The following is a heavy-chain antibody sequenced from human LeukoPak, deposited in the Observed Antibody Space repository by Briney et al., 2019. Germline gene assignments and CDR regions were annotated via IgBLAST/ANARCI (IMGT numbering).Heavy chain of an antibody. CDR3: ARGPPSKLYYYDSSGSLDY. Sequence: GASVKVSCKASGYTFTSYGISWVRQAPGQGLEWMGWISAYNGNTNYAQKLQGRVTMTTDTSTSTAYMELRSLRSDDTAVYYCARGPPSKLYYYDSSGSLDYWGQGTLVTVSS. CDR1: GYTFTSYG. V-gene: IGHV1-18*01. J-gene: IGHJ4*02. CDR2: ISAYNGNT. D-gene: IGHD3-22*01.